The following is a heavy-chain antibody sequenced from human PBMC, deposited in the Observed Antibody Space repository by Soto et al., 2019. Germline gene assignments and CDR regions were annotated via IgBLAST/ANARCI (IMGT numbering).Heavy chain of an antibody. CDR1: GFTFSSYA. CDR3: AKTYTSIWYNWYSDL. J-gene: IGHJ2*01. CDR2: ISASAGTT. V-gene: IGHV3-23*01. D-gene: IGHD6-13*01. Sequence: EVQLLESGGGLVQPGGSLRLSCAASGFTFSSYAMSWVRQAPGKGLEWVSGISASAGTTYYADSVKGRFTISRDNSNNTLDLEMNSLRAEDTAVYYCAKTYTSIWYNWYSDLWGRGTLVTVSS.